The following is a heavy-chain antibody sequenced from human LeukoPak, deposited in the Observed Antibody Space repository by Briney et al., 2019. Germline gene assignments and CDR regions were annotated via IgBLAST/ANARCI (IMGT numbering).Heavy chain of an antibody. D-gene: IGHD3-16*01. CDR3: ARDDVGALDY. Sequence: GGSLRLSCAASGFTFSAYWMAWVRQAPGKGLEWVANMKQDGSAKHYVDSVKGRFTISRDNARNSLYLQMNSLRAEDSAVYYCARDDVGALDYWGQGTLVTVSS. J-gene: IGHJ4*02. CDR2: MKQDGSAK. CDR1: GFTFSAYW. V-gene: IGHV3-7*01.